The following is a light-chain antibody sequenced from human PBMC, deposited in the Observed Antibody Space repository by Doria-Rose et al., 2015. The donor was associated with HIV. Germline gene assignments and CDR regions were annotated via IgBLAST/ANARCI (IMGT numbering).Light chain of an antibody. Sequence: TQSPGTLSLSPGERATHSCRASQRVKSSYLVWYQQKPGQAPRLLIYDASTRATGIPDRFSGSGSGTDFTLTISRLEPEDVAVYYCQQYGTSRGTFGQGTRLEIK. V-gene: IGKV3-20*01. CDR2: DAS. J-gene: IGKJ5*01. CDR1: QRVKSSY. CDR3: QQYGTSRGT.